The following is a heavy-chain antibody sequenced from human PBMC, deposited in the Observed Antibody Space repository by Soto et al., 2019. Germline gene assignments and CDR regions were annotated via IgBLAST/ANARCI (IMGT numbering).Heavy chain of an antibody. D-gene: IGHD5-12*01. V-gene: IGHV3-66*01. J-gene: IGHJ3*02. CDR3: AREGRRYSGYRDAFDI. CDR2: IYSGGST. CDR1: GFTVSSNY. Sequence: GGSLRLSCAASGFTVSSNYMSWVRQAPGKGLEWVSVIYSGGSTYYADSVKGRFTISRDNSKNTLYLQMNSLRAEDTAVYYCAREGRRYSGYRDAFDIWGQGTMVTVSS.